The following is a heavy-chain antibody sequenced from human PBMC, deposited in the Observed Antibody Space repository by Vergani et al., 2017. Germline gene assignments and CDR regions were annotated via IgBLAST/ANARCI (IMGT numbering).Heavy chain of an antibody. J-gene: IGHJ5*02. CDR3: AGERERYCSSTSCYLAP. V-gene: IGHV1-69*12. CDR2: IIPIFGTA. Sequence: QVQLVQSGAEVKKPGSSVKVSCKASGGTFSSYAISWVRQAPGQGLEWMGGIIPIFGTANYAQKLQGRVLITAEESTSTASLELSSLRSEDTAVYYCAGERERYCSSTSCYLAPWGQGTLVTVSS. CDR1: GGTFSSYA. D-gene: IGHD2-2*01.